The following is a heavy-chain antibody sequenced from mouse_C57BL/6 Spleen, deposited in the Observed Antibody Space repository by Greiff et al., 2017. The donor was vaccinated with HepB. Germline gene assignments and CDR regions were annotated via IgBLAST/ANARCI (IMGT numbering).Heavy chain of an antibody. CDR1: GYTFTDYY. CDR3: ARRVNYGSRGGYAMDY. Sequence: QVHVKQSGPELVKPGASVKISCKASGYTFTDYYINWVKQRPGQGLEWIGWIFPGSGSTYYNEKFKGKATLTVDKSSSTAYMLLSSLTSEDSAVYFCARRVNYGSRGGYAMDYWGQGTSVTVSS. J-gene: IGHJ4*01. D-gene: IGHD1-1*01. CDR2: IFPGSGST. V-gene: IGHV1-75*01.